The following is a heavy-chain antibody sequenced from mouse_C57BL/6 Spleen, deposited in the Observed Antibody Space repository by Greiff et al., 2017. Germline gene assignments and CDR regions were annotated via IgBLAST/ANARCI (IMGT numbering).Heavy chain of an antibody. Sequence: EVKLVESEGGLVQPGSSMKLSCTASGFTFSDYYMAWVRQVPEKGLEWVANINYDGSSTYYLDSLKSRFIISRDNAKNILYLQMSSLKSEDTATYYCARDDSNYGWCAYWGQGTLVTVSA. CDR1: GFTFSDYY. V-gene: IGHV5-16*01. D-gene: IGHD2-5*01. CDR3: ARDDSNYGWCAY. CDR2: INYDGSST. J-gene: IGHJ3*01.